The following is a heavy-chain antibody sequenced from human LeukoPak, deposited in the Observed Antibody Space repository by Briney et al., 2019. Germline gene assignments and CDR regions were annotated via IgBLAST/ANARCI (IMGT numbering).Heavy chain of an antibody. V-gene: IGHV1-18*01. J-gene: IGHJ4*02. CDR1: GGTFSSYA. D-gene: IGHD4-23*01. CDR2: ISAYNGST. Sequence: ASVKVSCKASGGTFSSYAISWVRQAPGQGLEWMGWISAYNGSTNYAQKLQGRVTMTTDTSTSTAYMELRSLRSDDTAVYYCPRSLGGNDFDYWGQGTLVTVSS. CDR3: PRSLGGNDFDY.